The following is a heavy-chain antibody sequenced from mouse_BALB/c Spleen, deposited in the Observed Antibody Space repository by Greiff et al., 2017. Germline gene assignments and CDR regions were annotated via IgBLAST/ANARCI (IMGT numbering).Heavy chain of an antibody. CDR1: GFSLTSYG. CDR3: AREDYGNYGWFAY. J-gene: IGHJ3*01. Sequence: QVQLQQSGPGLVAPSQSLSITCTVSGFSLTSYGVHWVRQPPGKGLEWLGVIWAGGSTNYNSALMSRLSISKDNSKSQVFLKMNSLQTDDTARYYCAREDYGNYGWFAYWGQGTLVTVSA. CDR2: IWAGGST. D-gene: IGHD2-1*01. V-gene: IGHV2-9*02.